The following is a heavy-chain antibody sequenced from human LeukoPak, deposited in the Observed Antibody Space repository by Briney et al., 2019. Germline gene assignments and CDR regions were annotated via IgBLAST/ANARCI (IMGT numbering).Heavy chain of an antibody. CDR1: GFTFSSYA. V-gene: IGHV3-30-3*01. CDR3: ARGEGIAAAGIDAFDI. J-gene: IGHJ3*02. Sequence: PGRSLRLSCAASGFTFSSYAMHWVRQAPGKGLEWVAVISYDGSNKYYADSVKGRFTISRDNSKNTLYLQMNSLRAEDTAVYYCARGEGIAAAGIDAFDIWGQGTMVTVSS. CDR2: ISYDGSNK. D-gene: IGHD6-13*01.